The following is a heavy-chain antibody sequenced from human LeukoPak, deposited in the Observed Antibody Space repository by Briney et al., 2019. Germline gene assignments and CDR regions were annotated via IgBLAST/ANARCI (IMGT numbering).Heavy chain of an antibody. V-gene: IGHV4-38-2*02. CDR1: GYSISSGYY. Sequence: SETLSLTCTVSGYSISSGYYWGWIRQPPGKGLEWIGSIYHSGSTYYNPSLKSRVTISVETSKNQFSLKLSSVAAADTAVYYCARTQYYYDSSGYGYWGQGTLVTVSS. CDR3: ARTQYYYDSSGYGY. CDR2: IYHSGST. J-gene: IGHJ4*02. D-gene: IGHD3-22*01.